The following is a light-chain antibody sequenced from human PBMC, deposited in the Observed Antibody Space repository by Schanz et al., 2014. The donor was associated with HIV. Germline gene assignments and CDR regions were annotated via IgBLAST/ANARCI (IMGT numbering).Light chain of an antibody. J-gene: IGKJ3*01. CDR3: QHYGSS. CDR1: QTVSSNS. Sequence: EIVLTQSPVILSLSPGERATLSCRASQTVSSNSLGWYQQKRGQVPRLLIFGASIRTTGIPDRFSGSGSGTDFTLTISRLEPEDFAVYYCQHYGSSFGPGTRVDIK. V-gene: IGKV3-20*01. CDR2: GAS.